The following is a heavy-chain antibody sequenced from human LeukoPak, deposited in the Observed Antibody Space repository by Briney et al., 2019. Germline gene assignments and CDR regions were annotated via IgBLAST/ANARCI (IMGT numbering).Heavy chain of an antibody. CDR1: GFTFSSYW. J-gene: IGHJ4*02. D-gene: IGHD3-22*01. CDR2: IKQDGSEK. Sequence: PGGSLRLSCAASGFTFSSYWMSWVRQAPGKGLEWVANIKQDGSEKYYVDSVKGRFTISRDNAKNSLYLQMNSLRAEDTAVYYCARDDSSGYYYVSDYWGQGTLVTVSS. V-gene: IGHV3-7*01. CDR3: ARDDSSGYYYVSDY.